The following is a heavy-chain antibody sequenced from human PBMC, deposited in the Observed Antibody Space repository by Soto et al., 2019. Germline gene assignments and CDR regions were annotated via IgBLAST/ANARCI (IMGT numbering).Heavy chain of an antibody. V-gene: IGHV3-7*01. J-gene: IGHJ4*02. CDR3: ARDLVACSGGSCYLGVFDY. D-gene: IGHD2-15*01. Sequence: GGSLRLSCAASGFTFSSYWMSWVRQAPGKGLEWVANIKQDGSEKYYVDSVKGRFTISRDNSKNSLYLQMNSLRAEDTAVYYCARDLVACSGGSCYLGVFDYWGQGTLVTVSS. CDR2: IKQDGSEK. CDR1: GFTFSSYW.